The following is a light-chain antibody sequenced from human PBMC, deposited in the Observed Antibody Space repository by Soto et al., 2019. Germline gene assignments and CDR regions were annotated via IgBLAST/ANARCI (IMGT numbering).Light chain of an antibody. J-gene: IGKJ5*01. CDR2: EAS. CDR3: QQYGRPPRAT. CDR1: HSLLHINEYNY. Sequence: DILMTQTPLSLPVTPGEPASISCRSSHSLLHINEYNYLDWYQQKPGQAPRLLIYEASSRATGIPDRFSGGGSGTDFTLSISKVEPEDFAVYYCQQYGRPPRATFGQGTRLEIK. V-gene: IGKV2-28*01.